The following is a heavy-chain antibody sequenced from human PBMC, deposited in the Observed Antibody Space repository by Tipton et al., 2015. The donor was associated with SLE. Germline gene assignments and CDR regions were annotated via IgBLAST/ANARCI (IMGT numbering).Heavy chain of an antibody. Sequence: SLRLSCAASGFTFSSYAMHWVRQAPGKGLEWVAVISYDGSNKYYADSVKGRFTISRDNSKNTLYLQMNSLRADDTAVYYCARKQSMVRGVIPPDYWGQGTLVTVSS. V-gene: IGHV3-30-3*01. CDR2: ISYDGSNK. CDR1: GFTFSSYA. J-gene: IGHJ4*02. CDR3: ARKQSMVRGVIPPDY. D-gene: IGHD3-10*01.